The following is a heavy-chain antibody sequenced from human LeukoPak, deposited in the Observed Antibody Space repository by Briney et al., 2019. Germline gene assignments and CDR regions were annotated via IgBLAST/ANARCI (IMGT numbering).Heavy chain of an antibody. J-gene: IGHJ4*02. Sequence: PSETLSLTCTVSGGSISSYYWSWIRQPPGKGLEWIGYIYYSGSTNYNPSLKSRVTISVDTSKNQFSLKLSSVTAADTAVYYCARAELEPRPKWDYWGQGTLVTVSS. D-gene: IGHD1-14*01. CDR2: IYYSGST. CDR3: ARAELEPRPKWDY. CDR1: GGSISSYY. V-gene: IGHV4-59*01.